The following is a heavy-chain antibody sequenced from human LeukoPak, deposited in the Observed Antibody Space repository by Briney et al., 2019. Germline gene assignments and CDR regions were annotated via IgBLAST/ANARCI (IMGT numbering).Heavy chain of an antibody. CDR3: ARGRGRGWFDP. Sequence: SETLSLTCTVSGGSISSYYWSWIRQAPGKGLEWIGYIYYSGSTNYNPSLKSRVTISVDTSKNQFSLKLSSVTAADTAVYYCARGRGRGWFDPWGQGTLVTVSS. CDR1: GGSISSYY. D-gene: IGHD1-26*01. V-gene: IGHV4-59*01. CDR2: IYYSGST. J-gene: IGHJ5*02.